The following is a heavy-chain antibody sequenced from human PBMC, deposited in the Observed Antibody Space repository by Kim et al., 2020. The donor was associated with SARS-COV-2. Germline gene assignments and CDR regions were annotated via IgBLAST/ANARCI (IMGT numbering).Heavy chain of an antibody. CDR2: INPGDGKT. CDR1: GYTFTTYT. V-gene: IGHV1-3*01. J-gene: IGHJ4*02. Sequence: ASVKVPCRTSGYTFTTYTIHWVRQAPGQRLEWMGWINPGDGKTKYSQKFQGRVIITRDTSATTTYMELSSLRSEDTAVYYCSLGPAATFRLCWGQATLVTASS. CDR3: SLGPAATFRLC. D-gene: IGHD2-2*01.